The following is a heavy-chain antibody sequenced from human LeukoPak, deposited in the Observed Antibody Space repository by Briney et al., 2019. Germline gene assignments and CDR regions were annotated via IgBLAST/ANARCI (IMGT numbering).Heavy chain of an antibody. CDR2: IDYSGST. CDR1: GGSISSGSYY. Sequence: SETLSLTCTVSGGSISSGSYYWSWIRQPPGKGLEWIGYIDYSGSTNYNPSLKSRVTISVDTSKNQFSLKLSSVTAADTAVYYCARLSYVRGDRCLDHWGQGTLVTVSS. CDR3: ARLSYVRGDRCLDH. J-gene: IGHJ4*02. V-gene: IGHV4-61*01. D-gene: IGHD3-10*02.